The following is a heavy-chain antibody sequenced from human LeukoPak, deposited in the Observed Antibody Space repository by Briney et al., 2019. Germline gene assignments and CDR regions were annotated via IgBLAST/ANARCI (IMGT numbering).Heavy chain of an antibody. V-gene: IGHV5-51*01. CDR3: SRSNELLWFGELLGYFDY. J-gene: IGHJ4*02. CDR2: IYPGHSDT. Sequence: GESLKISCKGSGYSFTSYWIGWVRQMPGKGLAWMGIIYPGHSDTRYSPSFRGQVTISADKSISTAYLQWSSLKASDTAMYYCSRSNELLWFGELLGYFDYWGQGTLVTVSS. CDR1: GYSFTSYW. D-gene: IGHD3-10*01.